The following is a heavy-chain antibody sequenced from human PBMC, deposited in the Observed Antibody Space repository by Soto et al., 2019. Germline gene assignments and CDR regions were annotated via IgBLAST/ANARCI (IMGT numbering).Heavy chain of an antibody. V-gene: IGHV1-18*01. Sequence: GASVKVSCKASGYTFTSYGISWVRQAPGQGLEWMGWISAYNGNTNYAQKLQGRVTMTTDTSTSTAYMELRSLRSDDTAVYYCARLCLDVVAATPGIYYYYYYMDVWGKGTTVTVSS. CDR3: ARLCLDVVAATPGIYYYYYYMDV. CDR1: GYTFTSYG. D-gene: IGHD2-15*01. CDR2: ISAYNGNT. J-gene: IGHJ6*03.